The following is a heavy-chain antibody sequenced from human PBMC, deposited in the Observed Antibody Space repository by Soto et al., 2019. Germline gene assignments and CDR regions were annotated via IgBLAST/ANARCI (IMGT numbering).Heavy chain of an antibody. J-gene: IGHJ5*02. CDR1: GGTFSSYA. V-gene: IGHV1-69*01. D-gene: IGHD3-3*01. CDR3: SRDTTGITIFGVVMTRFDP. CDR2: IIPIFGTA. Sequence: QVQLVQSGAEVKKPGSSVKVSCKASGGTFSSYAISWVRQAPGQGLEWMGGIIPIFGTANYAQKFQGRVTITADQSTSTAYMELSSLRSEDTAVYYCSRDTTGITIFGVVMTRFDPWGQGTLVTVSS.